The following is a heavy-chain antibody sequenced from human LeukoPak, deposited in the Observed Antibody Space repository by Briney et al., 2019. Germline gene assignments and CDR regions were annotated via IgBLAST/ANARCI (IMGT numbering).Heavy chain of an antibody. Sequence: ASVKVSCKASGGTFSSYAISWVRQAPGQGLEWMGIISPSGGSTSYAQKFQGRVTMTRDTSTSTVYMDLSSLRSEDTAVYYCARGGDMAAAGIRFFDYWGQGTLVTVSS. D-gene: IGHD6-13*01. J-gene: IGHJ4*02. CDR2: ISPSGGST. V-gene: IGHV1-46*01. CDR3: ARGGDMAAAGIRFFDY. CDR1: GGTFSSYA.